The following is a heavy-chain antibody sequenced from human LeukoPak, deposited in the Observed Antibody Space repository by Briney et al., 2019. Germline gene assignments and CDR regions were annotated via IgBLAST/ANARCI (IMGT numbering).Heavy chain of an antibody. J-gene: IGHJ4*02. CDR1: GYTFTSYG. CDR3: ARSGGYYDILTGYYYFDY. V-gene: IGHV1-18*01. CDR2: ISAYNGNT. Sequence: ASVKVSCKASGYTFTSYGISWVRQAPGQGLEWIGWISAYNGNTNYAQKLQGRVTMTTDTSTSTAYMKLRSLRSDDTAVYYCARSGGYYDILTGYYYFDYWGQGTLVTVSS. D-gene: IGHD3-9*01.